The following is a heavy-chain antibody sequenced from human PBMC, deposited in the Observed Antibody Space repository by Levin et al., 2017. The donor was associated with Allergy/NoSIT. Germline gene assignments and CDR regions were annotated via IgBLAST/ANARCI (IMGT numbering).Heavy chain of an antibody. CDR1: GGSTSAFY. V-gene: IGHV4-59*01. Sequence: SQTLSLTCSVSGGSTSAFYWGWIRQPPGRGLEWIGYTHYSGTTKYNPSLKSRVTISLDTSKNQFSLKLRSVTAADTAVYYCARTDYSSGNYYYYYYMDVWGKGTTVTVSS. D-gene: IGHD3-9*01. J-gene: IGHJ6*03. CDR2: THYSGTT. CDR3: ARTDYSSGNYYYYYYMDV.